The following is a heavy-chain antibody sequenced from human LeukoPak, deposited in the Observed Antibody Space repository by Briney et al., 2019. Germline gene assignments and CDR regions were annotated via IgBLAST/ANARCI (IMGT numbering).Heavy chain of an antibody. CDR1: GFTFDDYA. J-gene: IGHJ3*02. D-gene: IGHD2-2*01. Sequence: GGSLRLSCAASGFTFDDYAMHWVRQAPGKGLEWVSGISWNSGSICYADSVKGRFTISRDNAKNSLYLQMNSLRAEDTALYYCARTLSCSSTSCPRSKYIVDAFDIWGQGTMVTVSS. CDR2: ISWNSGSI. CDR3: ARTLSCSSTSCPRSKYIVDAFDI. V-gene: IGHV3-9*01.